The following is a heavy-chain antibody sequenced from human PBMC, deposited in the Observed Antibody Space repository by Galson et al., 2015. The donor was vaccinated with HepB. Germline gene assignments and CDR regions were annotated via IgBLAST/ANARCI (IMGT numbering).Heavy chain of an antibody. CDR2: ISYDRSNK. CDR1: GFTFSSYA. V-gene: IGHV3-30*04. J-gene: IGHJ4*02. CDR3: ARAAAGFDY. D-gene: IGHD6-13*01. Sequence: SLRLSCAASGFTFSSYAMHWVRQAPGKGLEWVAVISYDRSNKYYADSVKGRFTISRDNSKNTLYLQMNSLRAEDTAVYYCARAAAGFDYWGQGTLVTVSS.